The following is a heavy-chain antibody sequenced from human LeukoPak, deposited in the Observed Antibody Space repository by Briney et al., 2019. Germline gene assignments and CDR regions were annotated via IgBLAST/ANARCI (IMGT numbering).Heavy chain of an antibody. D-gene: IGHD5-24*01. CDR1: GGTFSSYA. CDR2: IIPIFGTA. CDR3: ARDSPSRDGYNYVDY. Sequence: SVKVSCKASGGTFSSYAISWVRQAPGQGLERMGRIIPIFGTANYAQKFQGRVTITTDESTSTAYMELSSLRSEDTAVYYCARDSPSRDGYNYVDYWGQGTLVTVSS. J-gene: IGHJ4*02. V-gene: IGHV1-69*05.